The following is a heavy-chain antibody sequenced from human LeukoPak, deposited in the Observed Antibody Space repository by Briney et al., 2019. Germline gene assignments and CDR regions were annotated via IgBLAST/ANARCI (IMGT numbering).Heavy chain of an antibody. CDR3: ARASTPGFGLSGFDY. D-gene: IGHD5/OR15-5a*01. CDR1: EFTFSSYA. CDR2: KSSDGSNK. J-gene: IGHJ4*02. Sequence: GRSLRLSCAASEFTFSSYAMHWVRQAPGKGLEWVAVKSSDGSNKYYADSVKGRFTISRDNSKSTLYLQMDSLRAEDTAVYYCARASTPGFGLSGFDYWGQGTLVTVSS. V-gene: IGHV3-30-3*01.